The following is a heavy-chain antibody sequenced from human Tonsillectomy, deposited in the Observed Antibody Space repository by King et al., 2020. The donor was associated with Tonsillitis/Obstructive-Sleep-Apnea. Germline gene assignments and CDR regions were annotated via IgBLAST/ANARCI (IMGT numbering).Heavy chain of an antibody. CDR3: TTVSFGRVGDIEY. CDR2: IKSKNAGGAT. CDR1: GFTFSYAW. D-gene: IGHD1-26*01. Sequence: VQLVESGGGLVKPGGSLRLSCAASGFTFSYAWMSWVRQAPGKGLEWVVRIKSKNAGGATDYAAPVKGRFTISRDYSKNTHYLQMNSLKTEDTAVYYCTTVSFGRVGDIEYWGQGTLVTVSP. J-gene: IGHJ4*02. V-gene: IGHV3-15*01.